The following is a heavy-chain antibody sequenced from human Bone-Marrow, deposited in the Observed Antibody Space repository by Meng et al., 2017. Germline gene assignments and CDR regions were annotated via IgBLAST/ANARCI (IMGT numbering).Heavy chain of an antibody. V-gene: IGHV4-4*07. CDR3: ARDSQHSGVRDWFDP. J-gene: IGHJ5*02. D-gene: IGHD2-15*01. Sequence: SETLSLTCTVSGGSISSYYWSWIRQPAGKGLEWIGRIYTSGSTNYNPSLKSRVTISVDTSKNQFSLKLSSVTAADTAVYYCARDSQHSGVRDWFDPWGQGTLVTVSS. CDR2: IYTSGST. CDR1: GGSISSYY.